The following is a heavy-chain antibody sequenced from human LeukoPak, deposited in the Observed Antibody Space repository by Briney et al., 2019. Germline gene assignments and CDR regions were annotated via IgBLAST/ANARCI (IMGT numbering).Heavy chain of an antibody. CDR2: ISDSGGVT. D-gene: IGHD2-21*01. CDR1: GFTFSTYA. Sequence: PGGSLRLSCAASGFTFSTYAMTWVRQVPGKGLEWVSSISDSGGVTFYTDSVKGRFTFSRDNSKNTLSLQMNSLSAEDTAVYYCARLGVAAHVDYWGQGTLVTVSS. CDR3: ARLGVAAHVDY. V-gene: IGHV3-23*01. J-gene: IGHJ4*01.